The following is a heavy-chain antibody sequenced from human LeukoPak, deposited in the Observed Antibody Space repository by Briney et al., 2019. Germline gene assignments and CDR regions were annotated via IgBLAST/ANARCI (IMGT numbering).Heavy chain of an antibody. D-gene: IGHD1-26*01. Sequence: PGGSLRLSCAASGFTFSSYAISWVRQAPGKGLEWVSAITGSGGSTYYADSVQGRFTISRDNSRNTLYLQMNSLRAEDTAVYYCAPWEPRGHYYMDVWGKRTTVTASS. CDR1: GFTFSSYA. J-gene: IGHJ6*03. V-gene: IGHV3-23*01. CDR3: APWEPRGHYYMDV. CDR2: ITGSGGST.